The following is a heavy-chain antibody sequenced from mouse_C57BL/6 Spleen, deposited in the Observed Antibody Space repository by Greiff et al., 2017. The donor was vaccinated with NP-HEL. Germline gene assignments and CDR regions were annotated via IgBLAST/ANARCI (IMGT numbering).Heavy chain of an antibody. D-gene: IGHD2-1*01. Sequence: EVKLMESGPGLVKPSQSLSLTCSVTGYSITSGYYWNWIRQFPGNKLEWMGYISYDGSNNYNPSLKNRISITRDTSKNQFFLKLNSVTTEDTATYYCANGIKYYYAMDDWGQGTSVTVSS. CDR2: ISYDGSN. V-gene: IGHV3-6*01. CDR1: GYSITSGYY. J-gene: IGHJ4*01. CDR3: ANGIKYYYAMDD.